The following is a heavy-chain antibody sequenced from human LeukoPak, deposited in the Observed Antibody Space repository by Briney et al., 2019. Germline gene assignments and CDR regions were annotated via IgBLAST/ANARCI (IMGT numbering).Heavy chain of an antibody. CDR3: ARVRRYCSSTSCYNFDY. D-gene: IGHD2-2*02. Sequence: SETLSLTCTVSGGSISSGDYYWSWIRQPPGKGLEWIGYIYHSGSTYYNPSLKSRVTISVDTSKNQFSLKLSSVTAADTAVYYCARVRRYCSSTSCYNFDYWGQGTLVTVSS. CDR2: IYHSGST. CDR1: GGSISSGDYY. V-gene: IGHV4-30-4*01. J-gene: IGHJ4*02.